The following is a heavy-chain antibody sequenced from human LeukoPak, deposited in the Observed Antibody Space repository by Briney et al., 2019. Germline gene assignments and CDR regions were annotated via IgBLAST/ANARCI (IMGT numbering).Heavy chain of an antibody. CDR3: ARVDAVESLVVQNGVNGGWNRRPGYYFDY. V-gene: IGHV4-59*01. CDR1: GGSISSYY. J-gene: IGHJ4*02. D-gene: IGHD1-1*01. CDR2: IYYSGST. Sequence: PSETLSLTCTVSGGSISSYYWSWIRQPPGKGLEWIGYIYYSGSTNYNPSLKSRVTISVDTSKNQFSLKLSSVTAADTAVYYCARVDAVESLVVQNGVNGGWNRRPGYYFDYWGQGTLVTVSS.